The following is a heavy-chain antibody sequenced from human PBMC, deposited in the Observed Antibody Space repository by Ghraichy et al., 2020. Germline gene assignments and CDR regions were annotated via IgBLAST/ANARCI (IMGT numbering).Heavy chain of an antibody. D-gene: IGHD1-26*01. CDR1: GFTVSSNY. CDR2: IYKAGNT. Sequence: GESLNISCAASGFTVSSNYMSWVRQAPGKGLEWVSVIYKAGNTYYADSVNGRFTISRDNSKNTLFLQMNSLRAEDTAVYYCTAIPPGGYWGQGTLVTVSS. J-gene: IGHJ4*02. CDR3: TAIPPGGY. V-gene: IGHV3-66*01.